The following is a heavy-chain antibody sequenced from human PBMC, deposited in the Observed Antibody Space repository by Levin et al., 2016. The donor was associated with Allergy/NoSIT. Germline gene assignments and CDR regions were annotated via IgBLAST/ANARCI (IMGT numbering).Heavy chain of an antibody. CDR2: IKHDGGVR. J-gene: IGHJ6*02. CDR3: ARDPDYYASGSSVNRPLDV. D-gene: IGHD3-10*01. CDR1: GFTFETYW. Sequence: GESLKISCSASGFTFETYWMSWVRQAPGKGLEWVASIKHDGGVRYGDSVKGRFTITRDNAKSSLYLQMSGLRDEDTAVYYCARDPDYYASGSSVNRPLDVWGQGTTVTVSS. V-gene: IGHV3-7*01.